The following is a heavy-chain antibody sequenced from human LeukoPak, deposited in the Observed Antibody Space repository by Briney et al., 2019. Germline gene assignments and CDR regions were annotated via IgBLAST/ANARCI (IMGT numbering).Heavy chain of an antibody. Sequence: GGSLRLSCAASGFTFSSYGMHWVRQAPGKGLEWVAVTSYDGSNKYYADSVKGRFTISRDNSKNTLYLQMNSLSAEDTAVYYCAKVSGSGWYYFDYWGQGTLVTVSS. D-gene: IGHD6-19*01. CDR1: GFTFSSYG. J-gene: IGHJ4*02. CDR3: AKVSGSGWYYFDY. CDR2: TSYDGSNK. V-gene: IGHV3-30*18.